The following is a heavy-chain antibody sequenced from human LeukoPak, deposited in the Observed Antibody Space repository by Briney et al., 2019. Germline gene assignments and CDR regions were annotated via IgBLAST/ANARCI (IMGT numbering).Heavy chain of an antibody. J-gene: IGHJ4*02. Sequence: GGSLRLSCAASRFTFSSYSMNWLPQAPGKGLEWVSYISSSSSTIYYAHSVKGRFTIYRDNAKNSLYLQMSSLRDEDTAVYYCARYAYWGQGTLVTVSS. CDR2: ISSSSSTI. V-gene: IGHV3-48*02. D-gene: IGHD2-2*01. CDR1: RFTFSSYS. CDR3: ARYAY.